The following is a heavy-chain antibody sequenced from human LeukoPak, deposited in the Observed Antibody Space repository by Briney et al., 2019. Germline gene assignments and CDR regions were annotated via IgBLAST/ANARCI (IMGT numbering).Heavy chain of an antibody. D-gene: IGHD3-9*01. V-gene: IGHV4-39*01. Sequence: SETLSLTCTVSGGSIISNNYYWGWIRQPPGKGLAWIGSVYFSGSTYYNPSLKSRVTISVDTSTNQFSLKLSSVTAADTAVYYCARHTAVLTGYSRSYYYYYMDVWGKGTTVTVSS. CDR1: GGSIISNNYY. CDR2: VYFSGST. J-gene: IGHJ6*03. CDR3: ARHTAVLTGYSRSYYYYYMDV.